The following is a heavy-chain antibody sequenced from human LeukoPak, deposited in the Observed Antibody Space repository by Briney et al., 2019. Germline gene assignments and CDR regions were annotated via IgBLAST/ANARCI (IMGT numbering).Heavy chain of an antibody. Sequence: GGSLRLSCAASGFTFSSYAMSWVRQAPGKGLEWVSAISGGGGNTYYADSVKGRFAISRDNSKNTLYLQMNSLRAEDTAVYYCAKTPLRFLEWLLGDWGQGTLVTVSS. CDR1: GFTFSSYA. J-gene: IGHJ4*02. CDR3: AKTPLRFLEWLLGD. CDR2: ISGGGGNT. D-gene: IGHD3-3*01. V-gene: IGHV3-23*01.